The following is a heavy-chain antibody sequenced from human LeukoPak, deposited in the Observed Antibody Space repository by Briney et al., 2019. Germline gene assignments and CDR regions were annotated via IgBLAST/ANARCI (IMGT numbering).Heavy chain of an antibody. CDR1: GLTFSTYG. CDR3: AKASGRYCSSTRCQAPLDY. D-gene: IGHD2-2*01. CDR2: IWFDGSNK. J-gene: IGHJ4*02. V-gene: IGHV3-33*06. Sequence: GGSLRLSCAASGLTFSTYGMHWVRQAPGRGLEWVAVIWFDGSNKYNADSVRGRFTISRDNSKNTLYLEMNSLRDEDTAVYYCAKASGRYCSSTRCQAPLDYWGQGTLVTVSS.